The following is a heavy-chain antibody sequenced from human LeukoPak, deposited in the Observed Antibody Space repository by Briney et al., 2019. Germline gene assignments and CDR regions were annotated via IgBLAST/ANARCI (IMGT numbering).Heavy chain of an antibody. D-gene: IGHD4-11*01. CDR1: GYSFTSYW. V-gene: IGHV5-51*01. Sequence: GESLKISCKGSGYSFTSYWIGWARQMPGKGLEWMGIIYPGDSDTRYSPSFQGQVTISADKSISTAYLQWSSLKASDTAMYYCARHRSETTVTTIFDYWGQGTLVTVSS. J-gene: IGHJ4*02. CDR2: IYPGDSDT. CDR3: ARHRSETTVTTIFDY.